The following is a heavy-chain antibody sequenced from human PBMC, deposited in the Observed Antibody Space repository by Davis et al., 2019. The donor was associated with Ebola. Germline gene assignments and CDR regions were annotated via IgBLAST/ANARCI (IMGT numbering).Heavy chain of an antibody. D-gene: IGHD3-10*01. CDR3: ARDAIWNGSGSYYKGNWFDP. CDR2: INPNSGGT. V-gene: IGHV1-2*04. Sequence: ASVKVSCKASGYTFTGYYMHWVRQAPGQGLEWMGWINPNSGGTNYAQKFQGWVTMTRDTSISTAYMELSRLRSDDTAVYYCARDAIWNGSGSYYKGNWFDPWGQGTLVTVSS. CDR1: GYTFTGYY. J-gene: IGHJ5*02.